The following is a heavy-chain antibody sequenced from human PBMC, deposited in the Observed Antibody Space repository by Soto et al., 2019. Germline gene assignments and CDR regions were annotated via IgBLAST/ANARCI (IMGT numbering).Heavy chain of an antibody. CDR1: GSPYRSRGEG. D-gene: IGHD3-3*01. Sequence: QRLGMACRSPGSPYRSRGEGVGWIRQPPGKALEWLALIYWDDDKRYSPSLKSRLTITKDTSKNQVVLTMTNMDPVDTATYYCAHLGRGYDFWSGYQNWFDPWGQGTLVTVYS. CDR3: AHLGRGYDFWSGYQNWFDP. CDR2: IYWDDDK. V-gene: IGHV2-5*02. J-gene: IGHJ5*02.